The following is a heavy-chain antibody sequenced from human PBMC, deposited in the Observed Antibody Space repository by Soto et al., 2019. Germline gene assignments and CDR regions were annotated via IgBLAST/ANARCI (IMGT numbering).Heavy chain of an antibody. CDR3: ARDIMITFRGTPIVDY. V-gene: IGHV3-23*01. CDR2: ISGSGGST. J-gene: IGHJ4*02. D-gene: IGHD3-16*01. CDR1: GFTFSSYA. Sequence: EVQLLESGGGLVQPGGSLRLSCAASGFTFSSYAMSWVRQAPGKGLEWVSAISGSGGSTYYADSVKGRFTISRDNSKNTLYLQMNSLRAEDTAVYYCARDIMITFRGTPIVDYWGQGTLVTVSS.